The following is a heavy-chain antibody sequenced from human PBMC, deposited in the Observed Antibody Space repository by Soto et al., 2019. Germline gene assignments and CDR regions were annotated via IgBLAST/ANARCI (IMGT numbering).Heavy chain of an antibody. J-gene: IGHJ5*02. CDR3: ARDSGTYYDFWSGTRGSWFDP. D-gene: IGHD3-3*01. CDR2: INHSGST. V-gene: IGHV4-34*01. Sequence: SETLSLTCAVYCGSFSGYYWSWIRQPPGKGLEWIGEINHSGSTNYNPSLKSRVTISVDTSKNQFSLKLSSVTAADTAVYYCARDSGTYYDFWSGTRGSWFDPWGQGTLVTVSS. CDR1: CGSFSGYY.